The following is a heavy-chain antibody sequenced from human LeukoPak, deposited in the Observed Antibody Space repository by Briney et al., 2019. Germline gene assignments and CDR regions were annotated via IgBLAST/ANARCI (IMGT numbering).Heavy chain of an antibody. V-gene: IGHV3-74*01. CDR1: GFTFSNYW. J-gene: IGHJ4*02. CDR2: VNNDGGST. D-gene: IGHD6-13*01. CDR3: VGAAANTTPRP. Sequence: PGGSLKLSCAASGFTFSNYWMHWVRQGPGKGLVWVSRVNNDGGSTAYADSVRGRLTISRDNAKNTLYLQMNSLRAEDTAVYYCVGAAANTTPRPWGQGTLVTVSS.